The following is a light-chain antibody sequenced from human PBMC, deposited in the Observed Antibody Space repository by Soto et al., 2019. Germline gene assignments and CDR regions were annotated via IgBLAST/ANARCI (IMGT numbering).Light chain of an antibody. Sequence: QLVLTQPPSASGTPGQRVTISCSGSSSNVGSNTVNWYQHVPGRAPKLLVYGNDRRPSGVPDRFSGSKSGTSASLTITGLQSEDEAHFFCAAWDDTLNGAVFGGGTKVTVL. CDR1: SSNVGSNT. CDR3: AAWDDTLNGAV. CDR2: GND. V-gene: IGLV1-44*01. J-gene: IGLJ3*02.